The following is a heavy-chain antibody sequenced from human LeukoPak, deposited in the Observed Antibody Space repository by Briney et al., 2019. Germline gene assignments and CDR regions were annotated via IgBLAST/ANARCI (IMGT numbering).Heavy chain of an antibody. CDR3: ARHGKGVTYFYTFDI. Sequence: PSETLSLTCTVSGGSTTNYYWSWIRQPPGEGLEWIGYVYASGATNSNPSLKSRVTISVDTSKNQFSLKLSSVTAADTAVYYCARHGKGVTYFYTFDIWGQGTVVAVSS. CDR2: VYASGAT. CDR1: GGSTTNYY. D-gene: IGHD2/OR15-2a*01. V-gene: IGHV4-59*08. J-gene: IGHJ3*02.